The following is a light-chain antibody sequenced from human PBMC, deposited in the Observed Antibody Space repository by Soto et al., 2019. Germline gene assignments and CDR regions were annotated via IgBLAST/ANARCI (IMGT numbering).Light chain of an antibody. V-gene: IGLV1-47*01. J-gene: IGLJ7*01. CDR1: SSNIGSDF. Sequence: QSVLTQPPSASATPGQRFTLFFSGSSSNIGSDFVFWDQHLPGPAPKLTIYRNNQRPSWVPDRFSGSKSGTSASLAISGPGSEDDAEYGCAAWAHSLSGWMIGGGTQLTVL. CDR2: RNN. CDR3: AAWAHSLSGWM.